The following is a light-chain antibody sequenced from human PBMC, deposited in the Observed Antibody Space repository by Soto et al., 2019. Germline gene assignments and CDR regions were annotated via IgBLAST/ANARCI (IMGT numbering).Light chain of an antibody. CDR3: QTYNSAPKT. CDR2: GAS. Sequence: DIQMTQSPSSLSASVGDRVTITCRASQGIRNYLAWYQQKPGKVPKLLIYGASTLQSGVPSRFSGSGSGTDFTLTISSLQLEDVATYYCQTYNSAPKTFGQGTKVQIK. J-gene: IGKJ1*01. V-gene: IGKV1-27*01. CDR1: QGIRNY.